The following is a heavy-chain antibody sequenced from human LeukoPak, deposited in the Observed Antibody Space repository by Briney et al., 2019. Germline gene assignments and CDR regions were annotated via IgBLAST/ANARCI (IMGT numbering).Heavy chain of an antibody. Sequence: GGTLRLSCAASSFTFSNYAMSWIRQAPGRRLEWVSTITASGGHTFYADSVKGRFTISRDNSKNTVYLQMDSLRAEDTAVYSCAKDSRRDCNTVTCYLFDYWGQGTLVTVSS. CDR3: AKDSRRDCNTVTCYLFDY. V-gene: IGHV3-23*01. CDR1: SFTFSNYA. J-gene: IGHJ4*02. D-gene: IGHD2/OR15-2a*01. CDR2: ITASGGHT.